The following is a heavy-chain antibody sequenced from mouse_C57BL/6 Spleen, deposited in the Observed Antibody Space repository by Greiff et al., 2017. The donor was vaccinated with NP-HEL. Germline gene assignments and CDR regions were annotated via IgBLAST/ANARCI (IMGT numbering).Heavy chain of an antibody. CDR1: GFNIKDYY. J-gene: IGHJ4*01. Sequence: VQLQQSGAELVKPGASVKLSCTASGFNIKDYYMHWVKQRTEQGLEWIGRIDPEDGETKYAPKFQGKATITADTSSNTAYLQLSSLTSEDTAVYYCARSGITTVVSSSYYAMDYWGQGTSVTVSS. V-gene: IGHV14-2*01. CDR2: IDPEDGET. CDR3: ARSGITTVVSSSYYAMDY. D-gene: IGHD1-1*01.